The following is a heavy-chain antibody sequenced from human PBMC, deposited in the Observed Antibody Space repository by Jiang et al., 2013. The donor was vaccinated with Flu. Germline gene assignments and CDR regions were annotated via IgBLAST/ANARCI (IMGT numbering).Heavy chain of an antibody. CDR3: ARPAVAGWLRKAEYFQH. V-gene: IGHV4-34*01. D-gene: IGHD6-19*01. J-gene: IGHJ1*01. Sequence: SRVTISVDTSKNQFSLKLSSVTAADTAVYYCARPAVAGWLRKAEYFQHWGQGTLVTVSS.